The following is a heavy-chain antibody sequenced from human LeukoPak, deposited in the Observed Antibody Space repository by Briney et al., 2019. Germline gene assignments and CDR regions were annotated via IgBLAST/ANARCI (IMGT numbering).Heavy chain of an antibody. CDR1: GFAVSSNY. J-gene: IGHJ4*02. D-gene: IGHD3-22*01. V-gene: IGHV3-66*01. Sequence: PGGSLRLSCAASGFAVSSNYMNWVRQAPGKGLEWVSLIYSGGSTYYADTVKGRFTISRDNSKNTLYLQMNSLRAEDTAVYYCARAGYYYDRSGYYYPFDYWGQGTLVTVSS. CDR3: ARAGYYYDRSGYYYPFDY. CDR2: IYSGGST.